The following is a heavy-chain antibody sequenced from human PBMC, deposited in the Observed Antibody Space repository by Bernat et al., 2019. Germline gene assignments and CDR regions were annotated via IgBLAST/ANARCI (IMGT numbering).Heavy chain of an antibody. Sequence: QVQLVESGGGVVQPGRSLRLSCAASGFTFSSYAMHWVRQAPGKGLEWVAVISYDGSNKYYADSVKGRFTISRDNSKNTLYLQMNSLRAEDTAVYYCARRGSSSSLYYYYMDVWGKGTTVTVSS. V-gene: IGHV3-30*01. CDR3: ARRGSSSSLYYYYMDV. D-gene: IGHD6-6*01. J-gene: IGHJ6*03. CDR2: ISYDGSNK. CDR1: GFTFSSYA.